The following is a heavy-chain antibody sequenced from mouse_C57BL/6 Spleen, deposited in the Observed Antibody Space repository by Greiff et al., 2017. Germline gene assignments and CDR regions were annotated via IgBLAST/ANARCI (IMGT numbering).Heavy chain of an antibody. D-gene: IGHD2-5*01. CDR2: IDPSDSET. CDR1: GYTFTSYW. Sequence: QVQLQQPGAELVRPGSSVKLSCKASGYTFTSYWMHWVKQRPIQGLEWIGNIDPSDSETHYNQKFKDKATLTVDKSSSTAYMQLSSLTSEDSAVYYCARSGSNLMDYWGQGTSGTVSS. CDR3: ARSGSNLMDY. V-gene: IGHV1-52*01. J-gene: IGHJ4*01.